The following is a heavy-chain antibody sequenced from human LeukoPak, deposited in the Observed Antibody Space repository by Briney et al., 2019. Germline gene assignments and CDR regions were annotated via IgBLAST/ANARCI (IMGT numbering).Heavy chain of an antibody. Sequence: PGGSLRLSCAASGFTFSSYSMNWVSQAPGKGLEWVSSISGSSSYIYYADSLKGRFTISRDNAKNSLYLQMNSQRAEDTAVYYCARVPGDYWGQGTLVTVSS. CDR3: ARVPGDY. J-gene: IGHJ4*02. CDR1: GFTFSSYS. V-gene: IGHV3-21*01. D-gene: IGHD1-1*01. CDR2: ISGSSSYI.